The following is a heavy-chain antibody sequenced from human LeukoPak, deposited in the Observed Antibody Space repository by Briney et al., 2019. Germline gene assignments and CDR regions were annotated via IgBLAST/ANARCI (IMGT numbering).Heavy chain of an antibody. CDR2: INPSGGST. V-gene: IGHV1-46*01. CDR1: RYTFTRYY. J-gene: IGHJ4*02. D-gene: IGHD5-18*01. CDR3: ARGGSVDTAMVTHFDY. Sequence: GASVKVSSKASRYTFTRYYIHWVRQAPGQGLEWMAIINPSGGSTSYAQKFQGRVTMTRDTSTSTVYMELSSLRSEDTAMYYCARGGSVDTAMVTHFDYWGQGTRVTVSS.